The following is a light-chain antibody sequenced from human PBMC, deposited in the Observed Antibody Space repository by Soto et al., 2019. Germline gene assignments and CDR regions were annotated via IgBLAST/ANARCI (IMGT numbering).Light chain of an antibody. CDR2: AAS. Sequence: EMVLTQSPATLSLSPGERATLSCRASQSVSNNLAWYQMKPGQAPRLLIYAASTRATGIPARFSGSGSGTDFTLTINSLQSEDFAVYYCQQYNYWPPLTFGGGTKVDIK. CDR1: QSVSNN. J-gene: IGKJ4*01. CDR3: QQYNYWPPLT. V-gene: IGKV3-15*01.